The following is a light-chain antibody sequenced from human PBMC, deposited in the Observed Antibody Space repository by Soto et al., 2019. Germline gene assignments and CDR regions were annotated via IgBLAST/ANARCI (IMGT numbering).Light chain of an antibody. CDR1: SSDAGGYNY. CDR2: DVT. CDR3: CSYTTSNTRQIV. Sequence: QSVLTQPASVSGSPGQSITISCTGTSSDAGGYNYVSWYQQQPGKAPKFMIYDVTNRPSGVSNRFSGSKSGNTASLTISGLQAEDEADYYCCSYTTSNTRQIVFGTVTKVTVL. V-gene: IGLV2-14*01. J-gene: IGLJ1*01.